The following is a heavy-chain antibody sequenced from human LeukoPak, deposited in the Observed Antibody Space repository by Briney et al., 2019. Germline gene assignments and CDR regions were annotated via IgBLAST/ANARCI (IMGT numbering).Heavy chain of an antibody. J-gene: IGHJ3*02. CDR2: INWNSGST. CDR1: GFTFGDYG. CDR3: ARAKDCSSTTCPFDI. Sequence: PGGSLRLSXAASGFTFGDYGLSWVRQVPGKGLEWDSGINWNSGSTGYADSVKGRFTISRDNARNSLYLQLNSLRAEDTALYFCARAKDCSSTTCPFDIWGQGTMVTVSS. V-gene: IGHV3-20*04. D-gene: IGHD2-2*01.